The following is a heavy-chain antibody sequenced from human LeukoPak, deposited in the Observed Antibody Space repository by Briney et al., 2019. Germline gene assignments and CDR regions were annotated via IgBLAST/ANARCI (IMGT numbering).Heavy chain of an antibody. J-gene: IGHJ5*02. D-gene: IGHD3-10*01. Sequence: ASVKVSCKASGYTFTSYDINWVRQATGQGLEWMGWMNPNSGGTNYAQKFQGRVTMTRDTSISTAYMELSRLRSDDTAVYYCARERGATMVRGVIANWFDPWGQGTLVTVSS. CDR1: GYTFTSYD. CDR3: ARERGATMVRGVIANWFDP. CDR2: MNPNSGGT. V-gene: IGHV1-2*02.